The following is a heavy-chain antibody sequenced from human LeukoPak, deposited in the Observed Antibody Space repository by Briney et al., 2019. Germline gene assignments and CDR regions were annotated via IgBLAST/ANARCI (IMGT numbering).Heavy chain of an antibody. Sequence: PSETLSLTCTVSGVSISSYFWSWIRQPAGKGLEWIGRIYTSGSTNYNPSLKSRVTISVDTSKNQFSLKLSSVTAADTAVYYCARDGDGSDVAFDYWGQGTLVTVSS. J-gene: IGHJ4*02. D-gene: IGHD3-10*01. CDR2: IYTSGST. CDR1: GVSISSYF. V-gene: IGHV4-4*07. CDR3: ARDGDGSDVAFDY.